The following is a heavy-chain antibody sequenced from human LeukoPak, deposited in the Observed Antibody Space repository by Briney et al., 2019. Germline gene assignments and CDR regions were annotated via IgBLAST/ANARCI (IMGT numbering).Heavy chain of an antibody. CDR1: GGSISTYY. CDR2: IYYTGST. D-gene: IGHD3-10*01. J-gene: IGHJ5*02. V-gene: IGHV4-59*08. Sequence: PSETLSLTCAVSGGSISTYYWTWIRQPPGKGLEWIGYIYYTGSTIYNPSLKSRVTISVDTSKNQFSLKLSSVTAADTAVYYCARGRRRFGELKGFDPWGQGTLVTVSS. CDR3: ARGRRRFGELKGFDP.